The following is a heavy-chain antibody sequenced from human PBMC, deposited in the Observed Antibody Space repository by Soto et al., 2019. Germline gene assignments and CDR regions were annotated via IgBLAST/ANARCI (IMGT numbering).Heavy chain of an antibody. CDR2: IYYSGST. D-gene: IGHD3-16*02. CDR1: GGSISSSSYY. V-gene: IGHV4-39*01. Sequence: QLQLQESGPGLVKPSETLSLTCTVSGGSISSSSYYWGWIRQPPGQGLEWIGSIYYSGSTYYNPSLKSRVTIPVDTSKNQFSLMLSSVTAADTAVYYCARHVDYDYVLGSYRRPFDYWGQGTLVTVSS. CDR3: ARHVDYDYVLGSYRRPFDY. J-gene: IGHJ4*02.